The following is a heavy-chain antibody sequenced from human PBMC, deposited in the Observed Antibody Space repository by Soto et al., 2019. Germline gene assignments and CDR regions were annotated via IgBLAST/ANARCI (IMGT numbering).Heavy chain of an antibody. CDR1: GYSFTSYW. CDR3: GRNGDIRVATALDYYDYYGMDV. Sequence: GESLKISCKGSGYSFTSYWISWVRQMPGKGLEWMGRIDPSDSYTNYSPSFQGHVTISADKSISTAYLQWSSLKASDTAMYYCGRNGDIRVATALDYYDYYGMDVWGQGTTVIVSS. J-gene: IGHJ6*02. D-gene: IGHD4-17*01. V-gene: IGHV5-10-1*01. CDR2: IDPSDSYT.